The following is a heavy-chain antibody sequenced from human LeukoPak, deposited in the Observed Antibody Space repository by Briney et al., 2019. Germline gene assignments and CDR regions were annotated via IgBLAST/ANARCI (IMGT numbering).Heavy chain of an antibody. Sequence: SVKVSCKASGGTFSSYTISWVRQAPGQGLEWMGRIIPILGIANYAQTFQGRVTITAAKSTSTAYMELSSLRSETRAVYFCARDLPYSVRWSILDYWGQETLVTVSS. V-gene: IGHV1-69*04. D-gene: IGHD2-21*01. CDR2: IIPILGIA. CDR1: GGTFSSYT. J-gene: IGHJ4*02. CDR3: ARDLPYSVRWSILDY.